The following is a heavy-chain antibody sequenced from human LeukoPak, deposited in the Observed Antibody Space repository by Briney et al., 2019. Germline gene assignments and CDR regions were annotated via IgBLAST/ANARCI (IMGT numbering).Heavy chain of an antibody. CDR2: ITSSGSTK. CDR3: ARSLYSSRSEWFYYNGLDV. D-gene: IGHD3-3*01. J-gene: IGHJ6*02. CDR1: GFTFSTYE. Sequence: GGSLRLSRAASGFTFSTYEMNWVRQAPGKGLEWISYITSSGSTKYYADSVKGRFTISRDNARNSLSLQMNSLRAGDTALYYCARSLYSSRSEWFYYNGLDVWGQGTTVTVSS. V-gene: IGHV3-48*03.